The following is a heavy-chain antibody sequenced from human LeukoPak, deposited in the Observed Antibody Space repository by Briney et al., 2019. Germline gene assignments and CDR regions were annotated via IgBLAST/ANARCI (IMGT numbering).Heavy chain of an antibody. J-gene: IGHJ6*02. CDR2: ISWNSGSI. CDR1: GFTFDDYA. CDR3: AKGPSRYYYYGMDV. Sequence: GGSLRLSCAASGFTFDDYAMHWVRQAPGKGLEWVSGISWNSGSIGYADSVKGRFTISRDNAENSLYLQMNSLRAEDTALYYCAKGPSRYYYYGMDVWGQGTTVTVSS. V-gene: IGHV3-9*01.